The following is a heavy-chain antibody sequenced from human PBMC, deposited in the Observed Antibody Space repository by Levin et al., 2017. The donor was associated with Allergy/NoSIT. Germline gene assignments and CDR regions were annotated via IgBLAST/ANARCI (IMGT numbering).Heavy chain of an antibody. Sequence: GESLKISCAASGFTFTNSWMTWVRQAPGKGLEFLATIKPDGSEKYFVDSVKGRFTISRDNAKNSLYLQVNSLRAEDTALYYCATDLNWNAYWGQGTLVTVSS. J-gene: IGHJ4*02. V-gene: IGHV3-7*01. CDR1: GFTFTNSW. CDR2: IKPDGSEK. CDR3: ATDLNWNAY. D-gene: IGHD1-1*01.